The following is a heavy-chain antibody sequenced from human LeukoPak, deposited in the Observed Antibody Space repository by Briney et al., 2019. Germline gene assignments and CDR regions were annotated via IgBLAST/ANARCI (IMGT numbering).Heavy chain of an antibody. CDR2: INTDGSST. D-gene: IGHD3-22*01. V-gene: IGHV3-74*01. Sequence: GGSQRLSCAASKFTFSSNWMHWVRQAPGKGLVWVSRINTDGSSTDYADSVKGRFTISRDNAKNTLYLQMNSLRAEDTAVYYCARVLSGSWDWFDPWGQGTLVTVSS. J-gene: IGHJ5*02. CDR1: KFTFSSNW. CDR3: ARVLSGSWDWFDP.